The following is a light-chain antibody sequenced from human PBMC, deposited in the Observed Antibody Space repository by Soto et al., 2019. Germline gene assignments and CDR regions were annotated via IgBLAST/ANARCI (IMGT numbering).Light chain of an antibody. V-gene: IGKV1-39*01. CDR2: AAS. J-gene: IGKJ3*01. CDR1: QSISTY. CDR3: QQSYSTPEVT. Sequence: DIQMTQSPSSLSASVGDRVTINCRSSQSISTYLNWYQQKPGKAPKLLIYAASSLQSGVPSRFSGSGSGTDSTLTITSLQHEDFATYYCQQSYSTPEVTFGPGTKVDIK.